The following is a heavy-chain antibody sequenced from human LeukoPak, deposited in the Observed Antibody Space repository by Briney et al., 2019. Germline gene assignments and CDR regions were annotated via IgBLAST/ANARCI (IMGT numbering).Heavy chain of an antibody. J-gene: IGHJ6*02. V-gene: IGHV1-8*01. CDR3: ARGYSGYDWGFYYYYGMDV. CDR1: AYTFTSYD. D-gene: IGHD5-12*01. CDR2: MNPNSGNT. Sequence: ASVKVSCKASAYTFTSYDINWVRQATGQGLEWMGWMNPNSGNTGYAQKFQGRVTMTRNTSISTAYMELSSLRSEDTAVYYCARGYSGYDWGFYYYYGMDVWGQGTTVTVSS.